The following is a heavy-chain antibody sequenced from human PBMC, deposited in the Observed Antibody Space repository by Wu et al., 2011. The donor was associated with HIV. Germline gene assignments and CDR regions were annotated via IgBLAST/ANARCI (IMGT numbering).Heavy chain of an antibody. Sequence: QIQLVQSGAEVNEAWGLSESLLQDVLAITLTPMAVSWVRHGPGQGLEWMGWISTYNGNTNYVQNLQGRVTLTTDTSTNTAYMELRSLRSDDTAVYYCARDESGTSSYYGMDVWGQGTTVTVSS. CDR2: ISTYNGNT. V-gene: IGHV1-18*01. J-gene: IGHJ6*02. D-gene: IGHD1-26*01. CDR1: AITLTPMA. CDR3: ARDESGTSSYYGMDV.